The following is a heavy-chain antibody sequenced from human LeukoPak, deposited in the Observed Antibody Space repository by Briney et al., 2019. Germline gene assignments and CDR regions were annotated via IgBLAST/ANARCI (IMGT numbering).Heavy chain of an antibody. CDR3: AKVTGGNGFNWFDP. CDR1: GFTFSSYG. Sequence: GGSLRLSCAASGFTFSSYGMHWVRQAPGKGLEWVAVIWYDGSNKYYADSVKGRFTISRDNSKNTLYLQMNSLRAEDTAVYYCAKVTGGNGFNWFDPWGQGTLVTVSS. V-gene: IGHV3-30*02. CDR2: IWYDGSNK. J-gene: IGHJ5*02. D-gene: IGHD4-23*01.